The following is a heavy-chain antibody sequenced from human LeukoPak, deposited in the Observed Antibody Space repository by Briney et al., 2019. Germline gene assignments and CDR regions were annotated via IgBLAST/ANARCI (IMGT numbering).Heavy chain of an antibody. V-gene: IGHV3-53*01. CDR1: GFTLSSEY. CDR2: IYSSGDS. J-gene: IGHJ4*02. Sequence: GGSLRDSRAASGFTLSSEYMSWVRQTPGKGLQWVALIYSSGDSYTADSVKGRFTISRDDSENTLYHQMDSLRDEDTAVYYCATGYYFGSGSYVYLDYWGQGTLVPVSS. D-gene: IGHD3-10*01. CDR3: ATGYYFGSGSYVYLDY.